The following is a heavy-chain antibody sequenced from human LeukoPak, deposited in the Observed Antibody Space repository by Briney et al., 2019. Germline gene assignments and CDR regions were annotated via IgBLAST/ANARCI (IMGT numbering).Heavy chain of an antibody. CDR2: IYHSGRT. Sequence: MTSETLSLTCSVSGDSINGGYYWGWIRQPPGKGLQWIATIYHSGRTYYNPSLTSRVTISVDTSKNQFSLKLTSVTAADSAVYYCARDRPDYYASGSYGPNYFDSWGQGTLVTVSS. CDR3: ARDRPDYYASGSYGPNYFDS. D-gene: IGHD3-10*01. CDR1: GDSINGGYY. V-gene: IGHV4-38-2*02. J-gene: IGHJ4*02.